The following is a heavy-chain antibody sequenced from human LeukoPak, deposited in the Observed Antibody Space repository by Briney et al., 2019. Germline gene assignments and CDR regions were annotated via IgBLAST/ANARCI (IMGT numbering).Heavy chain of an antibody. Sequence: QSGGSLRLSCAASGFTFSNYAMHWVRQAPGKGLEWVALISYDGSSKYYADSVQGRFTISRDNSKNTLYLQMNSLRAEDTAVYYCAKELGGSSGWYRMDAFDIWGQGTMVTVSS. J-gene: IGHJ3*02. CDR1: GFTFSNYA. D-gene: IGHD6-19*01. CDR3: AKELGGSSGWYRMDAFDI. CDR2: ISYDGSSK. V-gene: IGHV3-30-3*01.